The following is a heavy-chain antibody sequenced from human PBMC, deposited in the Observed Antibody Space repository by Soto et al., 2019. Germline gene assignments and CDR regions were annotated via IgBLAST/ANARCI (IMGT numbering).Heavy chain of an antibody. CDR2: IIPIFGTA. Sequence: QVQLVQSGAEVKKPGSSVKVSCKASGGTFSSYAISWVRQAPGQGLEWMGGIIPIFGTANYAQKFQGRVTITADESTSAAYKELSSLGSEDTAVYYCARGVGVKRYNWFDPWGQGTLVTVSS. CDR3: ARGVGVKRYNWFDP. J-gene: IGHJ5*02. D-gene: IGHD3-10*01. CDR1: GGTFSSYA. V-gene: IGHV1-69*12.